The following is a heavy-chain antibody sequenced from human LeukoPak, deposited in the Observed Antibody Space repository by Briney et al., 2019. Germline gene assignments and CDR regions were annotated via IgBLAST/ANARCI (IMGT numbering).Heavy chain of an antibody. CDR3: AKCSVGYGELCNWFDP. D-gene: IGHD3-10*01. CDR1: GFTFSSYG. CDR2: IRYDGSNK. V-gene: IGHV3-30*02. Sequence: TGGSLRLSCAASGFTFSSYGMHWVRQAPGKGLEGVAFIRYDGSNKYYADSVKGRFTISRDNSKNTLYLQMNSLRAEDTAVYYCAKCSVGYGELCNWFDPWGQGTLVTVSS. J-gene: IGHJ5*02.